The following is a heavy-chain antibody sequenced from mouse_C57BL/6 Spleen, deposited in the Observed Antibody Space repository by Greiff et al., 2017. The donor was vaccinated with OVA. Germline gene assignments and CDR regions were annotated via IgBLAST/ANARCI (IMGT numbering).Heavy chain of an antibody. CDR2: IDPETGDI. J-gene: IGHJ2*01. V-gene: IGHV14-4*01. D-gene: IGHD2-13*01. Sequence: EVQLLQSGAGLVRPGASVKFSCTASGFTINDYYMHWVQQRPEKGLEWIGLIDPETGDIASASKFQGKPTITAYTSSNTADLQLSSLTSEDTADYYCMVTTDYWGQGTTLTVSS. CDR3: MVTTDY. CDR1: GFTINDYY.